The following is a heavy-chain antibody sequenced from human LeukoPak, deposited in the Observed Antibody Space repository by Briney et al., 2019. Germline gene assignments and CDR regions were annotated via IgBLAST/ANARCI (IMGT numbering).Heavy chain of an antibody. V-gene: IGHV1-2*02. D-gene: IGHD3-10*01. J-gene: IGHJ4*02. CDR2: INTNSGGT. CDR1: GYTFTSYY. Sequence: ASVKVSCKASGYTFTSYYIHWVRQAPGQGLEWMGWINTNSGGTNYAQKFQGRVTMTRDTSITTAYMELSRLISDDTAVYYCARDAYHYAQVDYWGQGTLVTVSS. CDR3: ARDAYHYAQVDY.